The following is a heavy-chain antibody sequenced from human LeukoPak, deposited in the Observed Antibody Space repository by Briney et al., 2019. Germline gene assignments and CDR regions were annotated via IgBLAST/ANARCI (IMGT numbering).Heavy chain of an antibody. CDR3: AKSGSGWYTFDC. CDR2: ISGSGDST. V-gene: IGHV3-23*01. CDR1: GFTFSSYA. D-gene: IGHD6-19*01. Sequence: GGSLRLSCAASGFTFSSYAMSWVRQAPGRGLEWVSAISGSGDSTYYADSVKGRFTISRDNSKNTLYLQMNSLRAEDTAVYYCAKSGSGWYTFDCWGQGTLVTVSS. J-gene: IGHJ4*02.